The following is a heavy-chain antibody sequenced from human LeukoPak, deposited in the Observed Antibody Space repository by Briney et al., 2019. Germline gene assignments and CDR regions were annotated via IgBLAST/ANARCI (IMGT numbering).Heavy chain of an antibody. CDR3: ASGKDYYYYYGMDV. J-gene: IGHJ6*02. V-gene: IGHV1-69*04. CDR2: IIPILGIA. Sequence: GASVKVSCKASGGTFSSYAISWVRQAPGQGLEWMGRIIPILGIANYAQKFQGRVTITADKSTSTAYMELSSLRSEDTAVYYCASGKDYYYYYGMDVWGQGTTVTVSS. D-gene: IGHD1-1*01. CDR1: GGTFSSYA.